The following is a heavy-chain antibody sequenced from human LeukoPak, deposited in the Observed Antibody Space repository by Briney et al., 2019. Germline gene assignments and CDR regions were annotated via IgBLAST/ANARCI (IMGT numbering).Heavy chain of an antibody. J-gene: IGHJ3*01. D-gene: IGHD3-10*01. V-gene: IGHV3-15*01. CDR1: GFTFNYAW. CDR2: IRSKTHGGAT. CDR3: ATEVTMIRGN. Sequence: GGSLRLSCAASGFTFNYAWMNWVRQAPGKGLEWVGRIRSKTHGGATDYGALVKGRFSISRDDSKNTLFLQMNSLKIDDTGVYYCATEVTMIRGNWGQGTMVTVSS.